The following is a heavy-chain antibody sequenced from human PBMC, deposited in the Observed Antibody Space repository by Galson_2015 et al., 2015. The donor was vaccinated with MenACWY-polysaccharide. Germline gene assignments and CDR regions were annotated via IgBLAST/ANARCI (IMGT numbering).Heavy chain of an antibody. CDR1: GLTFASHA. CDR2: ISGRDGST. D-gene: IGHD3-22*01. V-gene: IGHV3-23*01. J-gene: IGHJ4*02. CDR3: ARMPFSSSRGYYLTVHS. Sequence: SLRLSCAASGLTFASHAMSWVRQGPGKGLEWVSSISGRDGSTYYGDSVKGRFTISRDNSKSTVFLQMSSLRAEDTAVYDCARMPFSSSRGYYLTVHSWGQGTLVTVSS.